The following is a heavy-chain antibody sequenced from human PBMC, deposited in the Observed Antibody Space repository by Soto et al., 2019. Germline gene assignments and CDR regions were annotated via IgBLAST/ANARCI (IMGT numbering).Heavy chain of an antibody. J-gene: IGHJ4*02. Sequence: SGPTLVNPTQTLTLTCTFSGFSLSTSDVGVAWIRQPPGKALEWLALIYWDDGKRYSPSLKSRLTITKDTSKNQVVLTMTNMDPVDTATYYCAHSKYSRSSFDYWGQGTLVTVSS. D-gene: IGHD6-6*01. CDR1: GFSLSTSDVG. CDR3: AHSKYSRSSFDY. V-gene: IGHV2-5*02. CDR2: IYWDDGK.